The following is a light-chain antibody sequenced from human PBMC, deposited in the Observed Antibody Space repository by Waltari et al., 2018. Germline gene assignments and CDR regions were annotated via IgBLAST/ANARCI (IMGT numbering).Light chain of an antibody. CDR2: GAS. V-gene: IGKV3-20*01. Sequence: EIVLTQSPGTLSLSPGERATLSCRASQSVSSSYLAWYQQRPVQAPRLLIFGASSRATGIPDRFSGSGSVTDFTLTISRLEPEDFAVYYCQQYGSSPWAFGQGTKVEIK. CDR1: QSVSSSY. CDR3: QQYGSSPWA. J-gene: IGKJ1*01.